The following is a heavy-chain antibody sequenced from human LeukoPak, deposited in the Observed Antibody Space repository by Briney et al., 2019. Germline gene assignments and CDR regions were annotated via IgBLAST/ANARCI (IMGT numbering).Heavy chain of an antibody. D-gene: IGHD1-1*01. J-gene: IGHJ4*02. CDR3: AKDKDPWKSTSISDFDY. Sequence: PGGSLRLSCAASGFTFSSYGMHWVRQAPGKGLEGVAFIRYDSSNKYYRDSVKGRFTISRDNSKNTLYLQMNSLRAEDTAVYFCAKDKDPWKSTSISDFDYWGQGTLVTVSS. CDR2: IRYDSSNK. CDR1: GFTFSSYG. V-gene: IGHV3-30*02.